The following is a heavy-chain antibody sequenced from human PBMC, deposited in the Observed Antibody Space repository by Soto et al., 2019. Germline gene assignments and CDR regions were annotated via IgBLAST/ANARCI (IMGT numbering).Heavy chain of an antibody. V-gene: IGHV4-59*01. CDR2: IHYNENT. D-gene: IGHD5-12*01. J-gene: IGHJ4*02. CDR1: GDSISAYS. Sequence: PSETLSLTYIDSGDSISAYSWRWVRQPPGKGLEWIGNIHYNENTKYNPSLKSRVTMSVDTSKNQFSLRLISVTAADTAKYFCAREGNLGRWLQPLDFWGQGTLVTVS. CDR3: AREGNLGRWLQPLDF.